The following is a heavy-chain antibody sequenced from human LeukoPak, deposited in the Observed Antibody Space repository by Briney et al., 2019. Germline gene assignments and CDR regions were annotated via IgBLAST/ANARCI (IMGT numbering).Heavy chain of an antibody. CDR3: ARPTYYDNSGYYY. D-gene: IGHD3-22*01. CDR1: GDSISRSNFY. V-gene: IGHV4-39*01. CDR2: IHHSGST. Sequence: SETLSLTCTVSGDSISRSNFYWGWIRQPPGKGLEWIGSIHHSGSTYYNPSLQSRVNISVDTSKNQFSLKLTSVTPADTAVYYCARPTYYDNSGYYYWGQGTLVTVSS. J-gene: IGHJ4*02.